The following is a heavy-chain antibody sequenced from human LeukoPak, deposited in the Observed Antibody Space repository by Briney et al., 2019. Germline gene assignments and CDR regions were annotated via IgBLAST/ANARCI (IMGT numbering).Heavy chain of an antibody. Sequence: SETLSLTCTVSGGSISSYYWSWIRQHAGKGLEWIGRIFTGGSTNYNPSLKSRVTMSVDTSKNHFSLNLSSVTAADTAVYYCARGYCSNGVCYYPFYFDFWGQGTLVTVSS. V-gene: IGHV4-4*07. CDR2: IFTGGST. J-gene: IGHJ4*02. CDR1: GGSISSYY. CDR3: ARGYCSNGVCYYPFYFDF. D-gene: IGHD2-8*01.